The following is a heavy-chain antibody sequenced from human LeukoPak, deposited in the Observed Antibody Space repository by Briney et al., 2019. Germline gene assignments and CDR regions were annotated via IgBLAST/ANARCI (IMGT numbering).Heavy chain of an antibody. V-gene: IGHV3-7*01. CDR3: TRSRRDGNDY. CDR1: GFTFSSSW. J-gene: IGHJ4*02. Sequence: GGSLRLSCAASGFTFSSSWMSWVRPAPGKGLEGVANINEDGSAEYYVDSVKGRFTLSRDNAKRSLDLQVNSLRAEDTAVYYCTRSRRDGNDYWGQGTLVTVSS. CDR2: INEDGSAE. D-gene: IGHD5-24*01.